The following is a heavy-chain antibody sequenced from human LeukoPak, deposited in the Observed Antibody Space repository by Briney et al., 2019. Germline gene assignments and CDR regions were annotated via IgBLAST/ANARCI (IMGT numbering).Heavy chain of an antibody. CDR3: ARDYYGSGSYYNSFDY. CDR1: VGTFSSYA. V-gene: IGHV1-69*13. CDR2: IIPIFGTA. D-gene: IGHD3-10*01. J-gene: IGHJ4*02. Sequence: SVKVSCKASVGTFSSYAISWVRQAPGQGLEWRGGIIPIFGTANYAQKFQGRVTITADESTSTAYMELSSLRSEDTAVYYCARDYYGSGSYYNSFDYWGQGTLVTVSS.